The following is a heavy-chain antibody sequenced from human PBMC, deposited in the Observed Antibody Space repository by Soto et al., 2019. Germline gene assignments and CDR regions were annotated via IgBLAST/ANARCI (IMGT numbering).Heavy chain of an antibody. CDR1: GFSFASSW. D-gene: IGHD6-13*01. J-gene: IGHJ3*01. CDR3: ARDVSPGSSSLYLDAFDL. CDR2: IKKDGSKI. Sequence: EVQLVESGGDLVQPGGSLRLSCAASGFSFASSWMTWVRQAPGKGLEWVANIKKDGSKINYLDSVRGRFTVSSDNAKNSLFLEMNSLRAEDTALYYCARDVSPGSSSLYLDAFDLWGQGTMVTVSS. V-gene: IGHV3-7*05.